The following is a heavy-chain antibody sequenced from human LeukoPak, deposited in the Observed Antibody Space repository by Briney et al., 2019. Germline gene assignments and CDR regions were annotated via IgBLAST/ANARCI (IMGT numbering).Heavy chain of an antibody. CDR1: GSTFGDYA. D-gene: IGHD6-19*01. Sequence: GGSLRLSFTAFGSTFGDYALSWFRQAPGKGLEGVGFIRSKAYGGTTEYAASVKGRFTISRDDSKSIAYLQMNSLKTEDTAVYYCTRGTPSPGYSSGWYVPDYWGQGTLVTVSS. CDR2: IRSKAYGGTT. J-gene: IGHJ4*02. CDR3: TRGTPSPGYSSGWYVPDY. V-gene: IGHV3-49*03.